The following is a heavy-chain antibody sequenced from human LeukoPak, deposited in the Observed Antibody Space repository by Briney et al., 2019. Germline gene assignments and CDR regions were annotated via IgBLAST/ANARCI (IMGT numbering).Heavy chain of an antibody. D-gene: IGHD2-2*01. CDR3: ATWGSTSENY. CDR2: MNPNSGNT. J-gene: IGHJ4*02. Sequence: ASVKVSCTASGYTFTSYDINWVRQATGQGLEWMGWMNPNSGNTDYAQTFQGRVTMTRNTSISTAYMEMSSLRSEDTAVYYCATWGSTSENYWGQATLVTVSS. V-gene: IGHV1-8*01. CDR1: GYTFTSYD.